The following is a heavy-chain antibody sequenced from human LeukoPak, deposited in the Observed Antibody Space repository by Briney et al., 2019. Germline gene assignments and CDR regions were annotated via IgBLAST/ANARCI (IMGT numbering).Heavy chain of an antibody. D-gene: IGHD3-16*01. J-gene: IGHJ4*02. CDR3: ARMPLAGGFDY. CDR1: GGSFSGYY. V-gene: IGHV4-34*01. Sequence: PSETLSLTCAVYGGSFSGYYWSWVRQPPGKGLEWIGEINHSGSTNYNPSLKSRVTISVDTSKNQFSLKLRPVTAADTAVYYCARMPLAGGFDYCGQGTLVTVSS. CDR2: INHSGST.